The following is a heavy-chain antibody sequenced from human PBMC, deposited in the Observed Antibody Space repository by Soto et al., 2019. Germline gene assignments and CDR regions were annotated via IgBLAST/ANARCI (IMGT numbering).Heavy chain of an antibody. D-gene: IGHD2-2*01. V-gene: IGHV5-10-1*01. Sequence: GESLKISCKGSGYSFTSYWISWVRQTPGKGLEWMGRIDPSDSYTNYSPSFQGHVTISADKSISTAYLQWSSLKASDTAMYYCATQSRYVYYYYGMDVWGQGTTVTVSS. J-gene: IGHJ6*02. CDR2: IDPSDSYT. CDR3: ATQSRYVYYYYGMDV. CDR1: GYSFTSYW.